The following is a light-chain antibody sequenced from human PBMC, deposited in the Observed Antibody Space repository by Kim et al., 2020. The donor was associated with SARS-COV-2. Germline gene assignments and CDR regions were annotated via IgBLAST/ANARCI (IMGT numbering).Light chain of an antibody. J-gene: IGLJ1*01. CDR3: AAWDDNLSGYV. Sequence: GERVTITCSGRSSKIGSKYVTWYQQVPGTAPKHLFYRNNQRPSGVPDRFSGYKSGTSASLGISGLRSEDEADDYCAAWDDNLSGYVFGTGTKVNVL. V-gene: IGLV1-47*01. CDR2: RNN. CDR1: SSKIGSKY.